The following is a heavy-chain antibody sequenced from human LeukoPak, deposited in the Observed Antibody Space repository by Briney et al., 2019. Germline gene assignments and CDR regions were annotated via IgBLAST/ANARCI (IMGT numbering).Heavy chain of an antibody. J-gene: IGHJ4*02. CDR3: ARGLDKYDYWSGYFLAY. D-gene: IGHD3-3*01. CDR1: GYTFTDYY. Sequence: ASVKISCKVSGYTFTDYYMHWVQQAPGKGLEWMGLVDPEDGETIYAEKFQGRVTMTRDTSISTAYMELSRLRSDDTAVYYCARGLDKYDYWSGYFLAYWGQGTLVTVSS. CDR2: VDPEDGET. V-gene: IGHV1-69-2*01.